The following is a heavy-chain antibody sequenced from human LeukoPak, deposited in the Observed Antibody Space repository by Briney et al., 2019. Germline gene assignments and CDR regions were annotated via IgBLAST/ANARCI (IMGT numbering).Heavy chain of an antibody. Sequence: GASVKVSCKVSGYTLTELSMHWVRQAPGKGLEWMGGFDPEDGETIYAQKFQGRVTMTEDTSTDTAYMELSSLRSEDTAVYYCATHRGQGVGAILFDYWGPGTLVTVSS. D-gene: IGHD1-26*01. V-gene: IGHV1-24*01. CDR2: FDPEDGET. CDR1: GYTLTELS. J-gene: IGHJ4*02. CDR3: ATHRGQGVGAILFDY.